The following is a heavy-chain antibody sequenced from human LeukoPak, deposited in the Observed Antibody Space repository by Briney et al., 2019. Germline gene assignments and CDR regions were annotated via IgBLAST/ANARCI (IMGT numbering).Heavy chain of an antibody. CDR2: MNPNSGNT. J-gene: IGHJ4*02. Sequence: ASVKVSCKASGYTFTSYGISWVRQAPGQGLEWMGWMNPNSGNTGYAQKFQGRVTMTRNTSISTAYMELSSLRSEDTAVYYCARGRVRRGDYYGFWGQGSLVTVSS. CDR3: ARGRVRRGDYYGF. CDR1: GYTFTSYG. V-gene: IGHV1-8*02. D-gene: IGHD3-10*01.